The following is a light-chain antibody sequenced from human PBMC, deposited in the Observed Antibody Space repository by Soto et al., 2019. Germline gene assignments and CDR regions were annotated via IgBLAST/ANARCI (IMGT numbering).Light chain of an antibody. CDR2: DAS. Sequence: EIVLTQSPATLSLSPGERATLSCRASQSVGSPLAWYQQKPGQAPRLLIYDASTRATGIPARFSGSGSGTDFILTISSLEPEAFAVYYCQQRNEWPLTFGGGTKVEIK. V-gene: IGKV3-11*01. CDR3: QQRNEWPLT. J-gene: IGKJ4*01. CDR1: QSVGSP.